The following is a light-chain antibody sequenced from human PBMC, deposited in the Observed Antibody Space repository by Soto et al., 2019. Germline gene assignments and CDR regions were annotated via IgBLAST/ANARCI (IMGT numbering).Light chain of an antibody. CDR3: QQFASYPLT. J-gene: IGKJ4*01. V-gene: IGKV3-20*01. CDR1: QSVSSSH. Sequence: EIVLTQSPGTLSLSPGERVTLSCRASQSVSSSHLAWYQQKPGQAPRLLIYGASNGATGIPDRFSGSGSGTDFTLTISRLEPEDFAVYYCQQFASYPLTFGGGTKVDIK. CDR2: GAS.